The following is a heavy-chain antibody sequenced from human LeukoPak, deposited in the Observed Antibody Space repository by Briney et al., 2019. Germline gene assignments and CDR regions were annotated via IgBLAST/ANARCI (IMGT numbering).Heavy chain of an antibody. CDR2: ISGSGGST. Sequence: GGSLSPPWQASGFTLGSKPMTGVGQPQGKGLGWVPAISGSGGSTYYADSVKGRFTISRDNSKNTLYLQMNSLRAEDTAVYYCATEDSGYDQSAFDYWGQGTLVTVSS. CDR1: GFTLGSKP. J-gene: IGHJ4*02. CDR3: ATEDSGYDQSAFDY. D-gene: IGHD5-12*01. V-gene: IGHV3-23*01.